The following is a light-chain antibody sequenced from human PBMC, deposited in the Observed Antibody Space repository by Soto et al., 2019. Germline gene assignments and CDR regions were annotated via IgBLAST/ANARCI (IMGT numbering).Light chain of an antibody. V-gene: IGKV3-11*01. Sequence: EIVLTQSPATVSLSPGERATLSCRASQSVRNYLAWYQQRPGQAPRLLIYDASNRATGIPARFSGSGSGTDFTLTISSLEPEDFAVYYCQQRLDWPITFGQGTRLETK. J-gene: IGKJ5*01. CDR1: QSVRNY. CDR3: QQRLDWPIT. CDR2: DAS.